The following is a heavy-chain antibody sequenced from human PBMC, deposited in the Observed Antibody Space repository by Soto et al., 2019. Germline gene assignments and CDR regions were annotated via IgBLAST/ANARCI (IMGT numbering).Heavy chain of an antibody. CDR2: IYYSGST. V-gene: IGHV4-59*01. J-gene: IGHJ6*02. Sequence: SCKASGYTFTGYYMHWIRQPPGKGLEWIGYIYYSGSTNYNPSLKGRVTISVDTSKNQFSLKLSSVTAADTAVYYCARGWFGGGETYYYYGMDVWGQGTTVTVSS. CDR3: ARGWFGGGETYYYYGMDV. D-gene: IGHD3-10*01. CDR1: GYTFTGYY.